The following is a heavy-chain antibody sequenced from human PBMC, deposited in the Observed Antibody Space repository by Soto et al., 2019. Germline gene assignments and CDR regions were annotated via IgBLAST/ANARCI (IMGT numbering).Heavy chain of an antibody. V-gene: IGHV3-30*18. Sequence: QVQLVESGGGVVQPGRSLRLSCAASGFTFSSYGMHWVRQAPGKGLEWVAVISYDGSNKYYADSVKGRFTISRDNSKNTLYRQMNSLRAEDTAVYYCEKVGDSGDYLLDYWGQGPLVTVSS. CDR1: GFTFSSYG. J-gene: IGHJ4*02. CDR2: ISYDGSNK. CDR3: EKVGDSGDYLLDY. D-gene: IGHD4-17*01.